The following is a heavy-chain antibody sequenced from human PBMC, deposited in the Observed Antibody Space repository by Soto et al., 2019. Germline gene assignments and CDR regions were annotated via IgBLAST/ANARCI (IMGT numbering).Heavy chain of an antibody. CDR3: AHRLRSSVLHRYFDY. V-gene: IGHV2-5*02. CDR2: IYWDDDK. D-gene: IGHD6-19*01. Sequence: QITLKESGPTLVKPTQTLTLTCTFSGFSLSTSGVAVGWIRQPPGKALEWLGLIYWDDDKRYSPSLKSRLTITKNTSKNQVVLTMTNMDPVDTASYYWAHRLRSSVLHRYFDYWGQGTLVTVSS. J-gene: IGHJ4*02. CDR1: GFSLSTSGVA.